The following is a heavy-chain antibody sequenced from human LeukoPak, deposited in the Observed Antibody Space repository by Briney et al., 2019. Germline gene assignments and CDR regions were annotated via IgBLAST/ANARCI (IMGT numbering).Heavy chain of an antibody. V-gene: IGHV4-38-2*01. Sequence: SETLSLTCAVSDYSVGSAYYWGWIRQPPGKGLEWIGNIYYRGNTYHNPSLKGRVTISIDTSNNQFFLKLTSVTAADTAVYYCAKSFNWNTEYYFDYWGQGILVTVSS. J-gene: IGHJ4*02. CDR1: DYSVGSAYY. CDR2: IYYRGNT. CDR3: AKSFNWNTEYYFDY. D-gene: IGHD1-1*01.